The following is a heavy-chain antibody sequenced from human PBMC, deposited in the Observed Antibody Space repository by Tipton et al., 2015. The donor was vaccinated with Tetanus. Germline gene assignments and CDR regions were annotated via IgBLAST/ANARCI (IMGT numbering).Heavy chain of an antibody. D-gene: IGHD3-3*01. CDR1: GGSISSGDYS. V-gene: IGHV4-30-2*01. Sequence: TLSLTCAVSGGSISSGDYSWSWIRQPPGKGLEWIGYIYDSGSTYYNPSLKSRVTISEDRSKNQFSLRLASVTAADTAVYYCARANYEFPKKGPFDSWGQGALVIVSS. CDR2: IYDSGST. CDR3: ARANYEFPKKGPFDS. J-gene: IGHJ4*02.